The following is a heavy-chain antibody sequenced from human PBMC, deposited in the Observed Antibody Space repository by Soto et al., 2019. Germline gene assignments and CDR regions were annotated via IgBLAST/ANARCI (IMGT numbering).Heavy chain of an antibody. CDR3: ARETPGYSSGWYGFDY. Sequence: QVQQLESGGGVVQPGRSLRLSCAASGFTFSSYGMHWIRQAPGKGLEWVAVIWYDGSNKYYADSVKGRFTISRDNSKNTLYLQMNSLRAEDTAVYYCARETPGYSSGWYGFDYWGQGTLVTVSS. V-gene: IGHV3-33*01. CDR2: IWYDGSNK. J-gene: IGHJ4*02. CDR1: GFTFSSYG. D-gene: IGHD6-19*01.